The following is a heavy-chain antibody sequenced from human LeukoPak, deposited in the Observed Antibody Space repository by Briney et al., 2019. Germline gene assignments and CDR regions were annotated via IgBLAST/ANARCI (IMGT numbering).Heavy chain of an antibody. CDR3: ARLPRGSGYLSG. V-gene: IGHV4-39*01. CDR1: GGSISSSSYY. J-gene: IGHJ4*02. D-gene: IGHD3-3*01. CDR2: IYYSGST. Sequence: SETLSLTCTVSGGSISSSSYYWGWIRQPPGKGLEWIGTIYYSGSTYYNPSLKSRVTISVDTSKNQFSLKLSSVTAADTAVYYCARLPRGSGYLSGWGQGTLVTVSS.